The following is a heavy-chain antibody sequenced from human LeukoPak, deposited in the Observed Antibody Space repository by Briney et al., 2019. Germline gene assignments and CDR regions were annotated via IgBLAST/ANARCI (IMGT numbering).Heavy chain of an antibody. D-gene: IGHD3-10*01. CDR3: ARDEGSGTSYYYYYGMDV. CDR1: GFTFSSYA. CDR2: ISYDGSNK. V-gene: IGHV3-30-3*01. Sequence: GSLRLSCAASGFTFSSYAMHWVRQAPGKGLEWVAVISYDGSNKYYADSVKGRFTISRDNSKNTLYLQMNSLRAEDTAVYYCARDEGSGTSYYYYYGMDVWGQGTTVTVSS. J-gene: IGHJ6*02.